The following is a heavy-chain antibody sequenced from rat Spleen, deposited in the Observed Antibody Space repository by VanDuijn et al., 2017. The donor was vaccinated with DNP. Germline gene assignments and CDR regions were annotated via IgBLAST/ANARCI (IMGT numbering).Heavy chain of an antibody. D-gene: IGHD5-1*01. CDR2: IRYDGTTT. Sequence: EVQLVESGGGLVQPGGSLKLSCVVSGFIFSDYDMAWVRQAPKKGLEWVAAIRYDGTTTFYRDSVKGRFTISRDKPKSPLYLQMDSLRSDDTATYYCARRWEEDYFDYWGQGVMVTVSS. CDR3: ARRWEEDYFDY. V-gene: IGHV5-7*01. J-gene: IGHJ2*01. CDR1: GFIFSDYD.